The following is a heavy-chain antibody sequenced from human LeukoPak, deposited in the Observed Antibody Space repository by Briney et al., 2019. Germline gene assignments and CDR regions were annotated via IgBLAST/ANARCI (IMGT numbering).Heavy chain of an antibody. CDR3: ARDTAMVTEQGGDFDY. CDR1: GYTFTGYY. D-gene: IGHD5-18*01. CDR2: INPNSGGT. V-gene: IGHV1-2*02. J-gene: IGHJ4*02. Sequence: ASVKVSCKASGYTFTGYYMHWVRQAPGQGLEWMGWINPNSGGTNYAQKFQDRVTMTRDTSISTAYMELSRLRSDDTAVYYCARDTAMVTEQGGDFDYWGQGTLVTVSS.